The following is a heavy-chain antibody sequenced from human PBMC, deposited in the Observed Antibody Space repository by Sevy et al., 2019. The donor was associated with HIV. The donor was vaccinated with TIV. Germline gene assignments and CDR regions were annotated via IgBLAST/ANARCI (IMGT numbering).Heavy chain of an antibody. D-gene: IGHD5-18*01. J-gene: IGHJ4*02. V-gene: IGHV1-2*02. CDR3: ASGGQLWNLVGGFDY. CDR1: GYTFTGYY. CDR2: INPNSGGT. Sequence: ASVKVSCKASGYTFTGYYMHWVRQAPGQGLEWMGWINPNSGGTNYAQKFQGRVTMTRDTSISTAYMELSRLRSDDTAVYYCASGGQLWNLVGGFDYWGQGTLVTVSS.